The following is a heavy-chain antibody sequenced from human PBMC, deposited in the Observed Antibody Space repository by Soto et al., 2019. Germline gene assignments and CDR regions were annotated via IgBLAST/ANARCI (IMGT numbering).Heavy chain of an antibody. J-gene: IGHJ4*02. V-gene: IGHV3-23*01. CDR2: ISGSGGST. D-gene: IGHD1-26*01. CDR3: AKIGTPTGRRYYFDC. CDR1: GFTFSSYA. Sequence: EVQLLESGGGLVQPGGSLRLSCAASGFTFSSYAMSWVRQAPGKGLEWVSAISGSGGSTYYADSVKGRFTISGDNSKTRRYLQMNSLRAADTAVYYCAKIGTPTGRRYYFDCWGQGTLVTVSS.